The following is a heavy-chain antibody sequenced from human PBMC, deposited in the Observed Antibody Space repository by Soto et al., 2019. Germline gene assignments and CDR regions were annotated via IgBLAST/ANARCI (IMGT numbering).Heavy chain of an antibody. V-gene: IGHV4-39*01. Sequence: SETLSLTCTVSGGSISSSNYYWGWIRQPPGKGLEWIGSIYYSGSTYYNPSLKSRVTISVDTSKNQFSLKLSSVTAADTAVYYCARPKSGKVDSLPRRWFDPWGQGTLVTVSS. CDR3: ARPKSGKVDSLPRRWFDP. J-gene: IGHJ5*02. CDR2: IYYSGST. D-gene: IGHD5-12*01. CDR1: GGSISSSNYY.